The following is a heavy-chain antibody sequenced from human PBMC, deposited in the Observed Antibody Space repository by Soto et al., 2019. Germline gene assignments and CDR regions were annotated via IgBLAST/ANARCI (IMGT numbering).Heavy chain of an antibody. V-gene: IGHV4-31*03. Sequence: QVQLQESGPGLVKPSQTLSLTCTVSGVSISSGGYYWSWIRQHPGKGLEWIGYIYYSGSTYYNPSLKSRVTISVDTSKNQFSLKLSSVTAADTAVYYCASVAGGIAVAGNSGAFDIWGQGTMVTVSS. CDR3: ASVAGGIAVAGNSGAFDI. J-gene: IGHJ3*02. D-gene: IGHD6-19*01. CDR1: GVSISSGGYY. CDR2: IYYSGST.